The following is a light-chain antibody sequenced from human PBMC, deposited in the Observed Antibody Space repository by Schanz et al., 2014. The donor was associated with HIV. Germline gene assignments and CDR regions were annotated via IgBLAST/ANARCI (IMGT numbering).Light chain of an antibody. V-gene: IGLV2-14*03. CDR1: SSDIGGYDV. CDR3: YSYAGSSTFGDVV. CDR2: DVT. J-gene: IGLJ2*01. Sequence: QSVLTQPASVSGSPGQSITISCTGTSSDIGGYDVVSWYQQHPDKAPKLIIYDVTTRPSGISYRFSGSKSGNTASLTISGLQAEDEADYYCYSYAGSSTFGDVVFGGGTKLTVL.